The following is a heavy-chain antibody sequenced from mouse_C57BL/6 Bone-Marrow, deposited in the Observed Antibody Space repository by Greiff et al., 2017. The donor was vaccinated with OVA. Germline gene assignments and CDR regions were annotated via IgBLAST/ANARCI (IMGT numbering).Heavy chain of an antibody. CDR1: GYTFTSYW. J-gene: IGHJ1*03. V-gene: IGHV1-64*01. CDR3: ARAGLGYFDV. CDR2: IHPNSGST. Sequence: QVQLQQPGAELVKPGASVKLSCKASGYTFTSYWMHWVKQRPGQGLEWIGMIHPNSGSTNYNEKFKSKATLTVDKSSSTAYLQLSSLTSEDSAVYYCARAGLGYFDVWGTGTTVTVSS.